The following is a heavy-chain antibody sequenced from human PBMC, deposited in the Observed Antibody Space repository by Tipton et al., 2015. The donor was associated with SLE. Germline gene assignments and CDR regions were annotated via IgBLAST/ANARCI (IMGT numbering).Heavy chain of an antibody. V-gene: IGHV4-31*03. CDR3: ASKPSYYYYYGMDV. J-gene: IGHJ6*02. Sequence: LRLSCTVSGGSISSGGYYWSWIRQHPGKGLEWIGYIYYSGSTYYNPSLKSRVTISVDTSKNQFSLKLSSVTAADTAVYYCASKPSYYYYYGMDVWGQGTTVTVSS. CDR1: GGSISSGGYY. CDR2: IYYSGST.